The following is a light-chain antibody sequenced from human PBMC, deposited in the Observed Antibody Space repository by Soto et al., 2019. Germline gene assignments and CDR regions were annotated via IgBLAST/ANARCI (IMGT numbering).Light chain of an antibody. Sequence: QSALTQPASVSGSPGQSITIPCTGTSSDVGNFNLVSWYQHHPGKAPKLMIYGVTKRPTGVSNRFSGSKSGNTASLTISGLQADDEADYYCGSYTSSSALVVFGGGTKLTVL. CDR1: SSDVGNFNL. CDR3: GSYTSSSALVV. J-gene: IGLJ3*02. CDR2: GVT. V-gene: IGLV2-14*02.